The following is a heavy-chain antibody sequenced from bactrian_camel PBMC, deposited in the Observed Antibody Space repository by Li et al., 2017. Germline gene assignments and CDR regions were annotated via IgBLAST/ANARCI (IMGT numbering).Heavy chain of an antibody. J-gene: IGHJ6*01. CDR1: GFTFSGYA. V-gene: IGHV3S31*01. CDR2: IKSGAGTT. D-gene: IGHD2*01. Sequence: VQLVESGGGLVQPGGSLRLSCAASGFTFSGYAMSWVRQAPGKGLEWVSTIKSGAGTTYYADSVKGRFTVSRDDAKNTLNLQMNSLKTDDTAVYYCATLAPVLVGGRLPSWGQGTQVTVS. CDR3: ATLAPVLVGGRLPS.